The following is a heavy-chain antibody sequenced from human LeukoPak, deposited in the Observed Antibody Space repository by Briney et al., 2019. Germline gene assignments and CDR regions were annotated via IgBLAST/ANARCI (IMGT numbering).Heavy chain of an antibody. V-gene: IGHV4-39*07. CDR3: ARVYSSTHNWFDT. Sequence: SETLSLTCTVSGDSISTTSYFWAWIRQPPGEGLEWIGSIYYSGTTYFNSSLKSRVTISVERSKNHFSLKLSSLTVADTAGYYCARVYSSTHNWFDTWGQGIQVTVSS. D-gene: IGHD6-19*01. CDR1: GDSISTTSYF. J-gene: IGHJ5*02. CDR2: IYYSGTT.